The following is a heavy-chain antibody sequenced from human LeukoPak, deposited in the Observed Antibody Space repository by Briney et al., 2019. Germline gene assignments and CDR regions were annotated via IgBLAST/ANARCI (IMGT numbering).Heavy chain of an antibody. CDR1: GFTFDDYA. J-gene: IGHJ4*02. V-gene: IGHV3-9*01. Sequence: PGGSLRLSCAASGFTFDDYAMHWVRQAPGKGLEWVSGISWNSGSIGYADSVKGRFTISRDNSKNTLYLQMNSLRAEDTAVYYCAKDQGSSSWDPSDYWGQGTLVTVSS. CDR3: AKDQGSSSWDPSDY. CDR2: ISWNSGSI. D-gene: IGHD6-13*01.